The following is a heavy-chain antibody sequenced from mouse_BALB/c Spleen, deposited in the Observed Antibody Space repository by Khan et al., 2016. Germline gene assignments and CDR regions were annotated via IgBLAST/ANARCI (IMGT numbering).Heavy chain of an antibody. CDR2: ISYSGST. Sequence: EVQLVESGPGLVKPSQSLSLTCTVTGYSITSDYAWNWIRQFPGNKLEWMGYISYSGSTSYNPSLKSRISITRDTSKNQFFLQLNSVTTEDTATYYCAMYYYGSSYFDYWGQGTTLTVSS. J-gene: IGHJ2*01. CDR1: GYSITSDYA. D-gene: IGHD1-1*01. CDR3: AMYYYGSSYFDY. V-gene: IGHV3-2*02.